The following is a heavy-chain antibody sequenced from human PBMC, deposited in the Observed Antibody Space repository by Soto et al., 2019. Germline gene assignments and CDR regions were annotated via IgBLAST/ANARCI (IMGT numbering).Heavy chain of an antibody. CDR1: GGTFSSYA. CDR3: ARVRGSFSPRAFDI. J-gene: IGHJ3*02. Sequence: GASVKVSCKASGGTFSSYAISWVRQAPGQGLEWMGGIIPIFGTANYAQKFQGRVTITADESTSTAYMELSSLRSEDTAVYYCARVRGSFSPRAFDIWGQGTMVTVSS. D-gene: IGHD1-26*01. V-gene: IGHV1-69*13. CDR2: IIPIFGTA.